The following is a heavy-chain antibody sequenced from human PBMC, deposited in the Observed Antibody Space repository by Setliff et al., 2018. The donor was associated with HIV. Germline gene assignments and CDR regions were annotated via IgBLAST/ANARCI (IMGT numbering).Heavy chain of an antibody. CDR2: IYPNTGGT. CDR3: ARSTTAD. D-gene: IGHD4-17*01. J-gene: IGHJ4*02. Sequence: GASVKVSCKASGYTFTDYYIHWVRQAPGRGLEWMGWIYPNTGGTNYAQKFQGRVTMTRDTSISTAYMELSRLRSDDTAVYYCARSTTADWGQGTMVTVSS. CDR1: GYTFTDYY. V-gene: IGHV1-2*02.